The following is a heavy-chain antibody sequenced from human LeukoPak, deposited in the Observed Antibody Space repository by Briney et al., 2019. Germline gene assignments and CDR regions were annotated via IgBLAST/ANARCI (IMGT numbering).Heavy chain of an antibody. V-gene: IGHV4-59*12. Sequence: KASETLSLTCTVSGGSISSYYWSWIRQPPGKGLEWIGYIYYSGSTNYNPSLKSRVTISVDTSKNQFSLKLSSVTAADTAVYYCARKACLVAVGSGGSCPFDYWGQGTLVTVSS. CDR1: GGSISSYY. D-gene: IGHD2-15*01. CDR2: IYYSGST. CDR3: ARKACLVAVGSGGSCPFDY. J-gene: IGHJ4*02.